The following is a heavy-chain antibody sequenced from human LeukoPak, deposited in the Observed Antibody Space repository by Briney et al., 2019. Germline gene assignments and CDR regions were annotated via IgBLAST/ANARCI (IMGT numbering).Heavy chain of an antibody. CDR3: ARFTPWGILGAFDY. D-gene: IGHD3-16*01. CDR1: GFTFSIYW. Sequence: GGSLRLSCAASGFTFSIYWMHWVRQAPGKGLEWVSRINSDGSSISYADSVKGRFTISRDNAKNTLYLQMNSLRAEDTAVYYCARFTPWGILGAFDYWGQGTLVTVSS. J-gene: IGHJ4*02. V-gene: IGHV3-74*01. CDR2: INSDGSSI.